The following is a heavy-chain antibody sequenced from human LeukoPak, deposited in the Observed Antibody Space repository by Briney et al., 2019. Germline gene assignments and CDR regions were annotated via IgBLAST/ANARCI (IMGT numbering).Heavy chain of an antibody. Sequence: PSETLSLTCAVYGGSFSGYYWSWTRQPPGKGLEWIGEINHSGSTNYNPSLKSRVTISVDTSKNQFSLKLSSVTAADTAVYYCASRDTATGLDWGQGTLVTVSS. CDR2: INHSGST. CDR3: ASRDTATGLD. D-gene: IGHD5-18*01. CDR1: GGSFSGYY. V-gene: IGHV4-34*01. J-gene: IGHJ4*02.